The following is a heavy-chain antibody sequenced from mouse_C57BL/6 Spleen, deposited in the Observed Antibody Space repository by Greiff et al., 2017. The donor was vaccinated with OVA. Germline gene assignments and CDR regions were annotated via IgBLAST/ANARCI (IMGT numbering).Heavy chain of an antibody. CDR3: ASIYYGNYVDFDV. CDR2: ISYDGSN. V-gene: IGHV3-6*01. D-gene: IGHD2-1*01. J-gene: IGHJ1*03. Sequence: EVKLVESGPGLVKPSQSLSLTCSVTGYSITSGYYWNWIRQFPGNKLEWMGYISYDGSNNYNPSLKNRISITRDTSKNQFFLKLNSVTTEDTATYYCASIYYGNYVDFDVWGTGTTVTVSS. CDR1: GYSITSGYY.